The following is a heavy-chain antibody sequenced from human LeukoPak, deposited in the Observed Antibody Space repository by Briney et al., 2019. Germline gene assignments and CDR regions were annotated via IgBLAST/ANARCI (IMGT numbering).Heavy chain of an antibody. J-gene: IGHJ6*03. Sequence: GGSLRLSGAASGYTCGDYSMSRDRQVPGKGLKWVSGTNRRGAIYGYEDFVKGRFTISKANVTNSLYLQMKSLRAEDTAVYYCAREGRESRGVDIVQKKETGYYYCMDVWGKGTTVTVSS. CDR2: TNRRGAIY. CDR3: AREGRESRGVDIVQKKETGYYYCMDV. D-gene: IGHD2-15*01. V-gene: IGHV3-20*04. CDR1: GYTCGDYS.